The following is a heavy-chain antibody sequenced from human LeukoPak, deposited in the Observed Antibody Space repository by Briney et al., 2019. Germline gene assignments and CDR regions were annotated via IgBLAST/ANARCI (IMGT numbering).Heavy chain of an antibody. CDR3: ARDRSSWVLDY. J-gene: IGHJ4*02. CDR2: ISSSSSYI. V-gene: IGHV3-21*01. CDR1: GFTVSSNY. Sequence: GGSLRLSCAASGFTVSSNYMSWVRQAPGKGLEWVSSISSSSSYIYYADSVKGRFTISRDNAKNSLYLQMNSLRAEDTAVYYCARDRSSWVLDYWGQGTLVTVSS. D-gene: IGHD6-13*01.